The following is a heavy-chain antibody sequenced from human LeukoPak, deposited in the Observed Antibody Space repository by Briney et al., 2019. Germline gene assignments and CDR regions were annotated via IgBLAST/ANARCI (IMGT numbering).Heavy chain of an antibody. CDR2: ISGSGAGT. CDR1: GFIFSSYA. D-gene: IGHD2-15*01. CDR3: AKDVKSWSSGGFDC. V-gene: IGHV3-23*01. J-gene: IGHJ4*02. Sequence: GGSLRLSCAASGFIFSSYAMSWVRRAPGKGLEWVSGISGSGAGTYHADSVKGRFTISRDNSKNTLFLQMDSLRVEDTAVYYCAKDVKSWSSGGFDCWGQGTLVTVSS.